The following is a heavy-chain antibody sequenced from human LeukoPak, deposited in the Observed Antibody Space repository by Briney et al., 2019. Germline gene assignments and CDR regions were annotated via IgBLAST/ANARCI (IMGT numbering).Heavy chain of an antibody. D-gene: IGHD2-15*01. CDR1: GDSVSSNSAA. V-gene: IGHV6-1*01. Sequence: SQTLSLTCAISGDSVSSNSAAWNWIRQSPSRGLEWLGRTYYRSKWYNDYAVSVKSRITINPDTSKNQFSLQLNSVTPEDTAVYYCARDREEGYCSSGSCYWGYYYYYGMDVWGQGTTVTVSS. CDR2: TYYRSKWYN. J-gene: IGHJ6*02. CDR3: ARDREEGYCSSGSCYWGYYYYYGMDV.